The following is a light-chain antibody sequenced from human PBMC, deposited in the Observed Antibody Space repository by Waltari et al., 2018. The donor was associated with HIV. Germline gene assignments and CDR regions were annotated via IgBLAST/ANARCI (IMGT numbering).Light chain of an antibody. Sequence: VPTQPPSVSAAPGQPVTISCPRGRSTIGSTSVVHWYQQLPGTAPKLLIFGDYNRPSGVPDRFSGSKSGTSASLAITGLQPEDEADYYCQSYDTSRDGFYVFGTGTKVTVL. J-gene: IGLJ1*01. V-gene: IGLV1-40*01. CDR1: RSTIGSTSV. CDR3: QSYDTSRDGFYV. CDR2: GDY.